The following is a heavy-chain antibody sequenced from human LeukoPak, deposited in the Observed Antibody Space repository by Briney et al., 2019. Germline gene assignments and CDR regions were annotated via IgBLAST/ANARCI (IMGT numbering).Heavy chain of an antibody. CDR1: GFTFSSYT. V-gene: IGHV3-21*01. CDR2: ISSSSSYI. Sequence: PGGSLRLSCAASGFTFSSYTMNWVRQAPGKGLEWVSSISSSSSYIYYADSVKGRFTISRDNAKNSLYLQMNSLRAEDTAVYYCAELGITMIGGVWGKGTTVTISS. J-gene: IGHJ6*04. D-gene: IGHD3-10*02. CDR3: AELGITMIGGV.